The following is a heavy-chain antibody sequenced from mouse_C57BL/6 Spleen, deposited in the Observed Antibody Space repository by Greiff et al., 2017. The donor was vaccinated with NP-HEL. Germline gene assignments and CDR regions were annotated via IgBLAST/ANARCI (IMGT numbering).Heavy chain of an antibody. CDR2: IWSGGST. Sequence: VMLVESGPGLVQPSQSLSITCTVSGFSLTSYGVHWVRQSPGKGLEWLGVIWSGGSTDYNAAFISRLSISKDNSKSQVFFKMNSLQADDTAIYYCARNRKITTEGFDVWGTGTTVTVSS. J-gene: IGHJ1*03. D-gene: IGHD1-1*01. CDR1: GFSLTSYG. V-gene: IGHV2-2*01. CDR3: ARNRKITTEGFDV.